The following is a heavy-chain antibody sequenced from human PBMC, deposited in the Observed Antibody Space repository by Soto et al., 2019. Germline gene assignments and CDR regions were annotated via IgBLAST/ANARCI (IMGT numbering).Heavy chain of an antibody. CDR1: GYSFKNYA. D-gene: IGHD3-3*02. CDR3: ARDDRTISGAVTLDY. Sequence: QVQLVQSGPEVKRPGTSVRISCRTAGYSFKNYAIHWVRQTRGKKLEWMGWSNEGSGNTRYSHKFQGRMSIARDTSASTSYLDLRSLTSEDTAVYFCARDDRTISGAVTLDYWGPGTLVTVSS. J-gene: IGHJ4*02. V-gene: IGHV1-3*01. CDR2: SNEGSGNT.